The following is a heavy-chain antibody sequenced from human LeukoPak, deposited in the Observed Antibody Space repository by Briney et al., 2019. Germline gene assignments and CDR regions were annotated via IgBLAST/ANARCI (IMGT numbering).Heavy chain of an antibody. CDR3: ARSTYYYGMDV. J-gene: IGHJ6*02. V-gene: IGHV1-69*13. CDR1: GGTFSSYA. Sequence: SVTVSCTASGGTFSSYAISWVRQAPGQGLEWMGGIIPIFATANYAQKFQGRVTITADESTSTAYMELSSLRSEDTAVYYCARSTYYYGMDVWGQGTTVTVSS. CDR2: IIPIFATA.